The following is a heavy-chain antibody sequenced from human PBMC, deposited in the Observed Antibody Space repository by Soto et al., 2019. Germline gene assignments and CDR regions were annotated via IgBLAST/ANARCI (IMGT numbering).Heavy chain of an antibody. J-gene: IGHJ4*02. CDR1: GGSISSSSYY. Sequence: QLQLQESGPGLVKPSETLSLTCTVSGGSISSSSYYWGWIRQPPGKGLEWIGSIYYSGSTYYNPSLKSRVTISVDTSKNQFSLKLSSVTAADTAVYYCARQDKGGSSDYWGQGTLVTVSS. D-gene: IGHD2-15*01. V-gene: IGHV4-39*01. CDR3: ARQDKGGSSDY. CDR2: IYYSGST.